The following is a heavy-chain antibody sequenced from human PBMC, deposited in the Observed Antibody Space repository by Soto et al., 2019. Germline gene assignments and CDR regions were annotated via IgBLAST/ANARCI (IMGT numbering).Heavy chain of an antibody. V-gene: IGHV4-59*12. J-gene: IGHJ4*02. CDR3: AAGGGLPRYY. CDR2: IYYSGST. CDR1: AGSIRSYY. Sequence: SETLSLTCTVSAGSIRSYYWSWIRPPPGKGLEWIGYIYYSGSTNYNPSLKSRVTISVDTSKNQFSLKLSSVTAADTAVYYCAAGGGLPRYYWGQGTLVTLSS. D-gene: IGHD5-12*01.